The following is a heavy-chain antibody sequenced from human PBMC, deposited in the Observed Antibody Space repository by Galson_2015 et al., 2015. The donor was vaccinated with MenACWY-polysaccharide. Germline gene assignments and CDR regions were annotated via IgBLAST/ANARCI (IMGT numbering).Heavy chain of an antibody. D-gene: IGHD3-10*01. Sequence: SLRLSYAGSGLTFSSYGLGRVPHAPGKGLEWVSGLSPTTGNTYYADSVRGRFTISRDNSKNTLYLQMDSLRAEDTALYYCAKGAAHYGSGNYYDYWGQGTQVTVSS. CDR2: LSPTTGNT. J-gene: IGHJ4*02. V-gene: IGHV3-23*01. CDR1: GLTFSSYG. CDR3: AKGAAHYGSGNYYDY.